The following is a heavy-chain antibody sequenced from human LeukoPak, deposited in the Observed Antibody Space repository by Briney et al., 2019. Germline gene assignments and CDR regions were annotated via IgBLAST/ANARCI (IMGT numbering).Heavy chain of an antibody. CDR1: GFTFSSYS. D-gene: IGHD3-3*02. V-gene: IGHV4-34*01. CDR2: IYHSGST. J-gene: IGHJ3*01. Sequence: PGGSLRLSCAASGFTFSSYSMNWIRQPPGKGLEWIGYIYHSGSTNYNPSLKSRVTISVDTSKNQFSLKLSSVTAADTAVYYCARLSPPFLEWPWGQGTMVTVSS. CDR3: ARLSPPFLEWP.